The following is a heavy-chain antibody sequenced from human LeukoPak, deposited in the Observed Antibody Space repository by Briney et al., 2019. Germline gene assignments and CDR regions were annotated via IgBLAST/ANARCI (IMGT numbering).Heavy chain of an antibody. Sequence: GESLKISCKGSGYSFTSYWMGWVRQVPGKGLEWMGIIYPGDSDTRYSPSFQGQVTISADKSISTAYLQWSSLKASDTAMYYCARLPRYSSSQVYYYGMDVWGKGTTVTVSS. CDR1: GYSFTSYW. CDR2: IYPGDSDT. CDR3: ARLPRYSSSQVYYYGMDV. J-gene: IGHJ6*04. V-gene: IGHV5-51*01. D-gene: IGHD6-13*01.